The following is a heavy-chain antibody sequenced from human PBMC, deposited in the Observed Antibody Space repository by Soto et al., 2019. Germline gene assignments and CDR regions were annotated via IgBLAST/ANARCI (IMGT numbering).Heavy chain of an antibody. J-gene: IGHJ5*02. CDR1: GFTFSSYW. CDR3: TRAGYGDYWFDP. Sequence: EVQLVESGGGLVQPGGSLRLSCAASGFTFSSYWMHWVRQAPGKGLVWDSRINSDGSGISYADSVKGRFTISRDNAKNTLYLQMDSLRAEDTALYSCTRAGYGDYWFDPWGQGTLVTVSS. D-gene: IGHD4-17*01. CDR2: INSDGSGI. V-gene: IGHV3-74*01.